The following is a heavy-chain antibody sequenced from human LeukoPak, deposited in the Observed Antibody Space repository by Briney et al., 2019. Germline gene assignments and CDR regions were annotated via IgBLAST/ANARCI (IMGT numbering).Heavy chain of an antibody. Sequence: SETLSLTCTVSGGSISSYYWSWIRQPAGKGLEWIGRIYTSGSTNYNPSLKSRVTMSVDTSKNQFSLKLSSATAADTAVYYCASTPPTLGSSSYYHNWFDPWGQGTLVTVSS. CDR2: IYTSGST. CDR3: ASTPPTLGSSSYYHNWFDP. J-gene: IGHJ5*02. CDR1: GGSISSYY. V-gene: IGHV4-4*07. D-gene: IGHD3-22*01.